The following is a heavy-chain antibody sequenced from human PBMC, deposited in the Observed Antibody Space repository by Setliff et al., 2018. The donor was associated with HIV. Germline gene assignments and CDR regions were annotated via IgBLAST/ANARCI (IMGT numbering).Heavy chain of an antibody. CDR3: ARDLKRPNSNFWGGYPIPFDS. CDR1: GYTFNNYA. D-gene: IGHD3-3*01. Sequence: ASVKVSCKASGYTFNNYAMTGARQAPGQGLELMGWINTNTGNPTYAQGFTGRFVFSLDTSVSTAYLQISSLKAEDTAVYFCARDLKRPNSNFWGGYPIPFDSWGQGTLVTVSS. J-gene: IGHJ4*02. V-gene: IGHV7-4-1*02. CDR2: INTNTGNP.